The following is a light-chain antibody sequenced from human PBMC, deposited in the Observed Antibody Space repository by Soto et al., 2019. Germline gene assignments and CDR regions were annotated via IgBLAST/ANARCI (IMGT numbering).Light chain of an antibody. CDR3: QQYNYYLT. V-gene: IGKV1-5*01. J-gene: IGKJ4*01. CDR2: DAS. Sequence: DIQMTQSPSTLSASVGDRVTITCRASQSSSGWLAWYQQKPGKAPNLLIYDASNLQSGVPSRFSGSGSGTEFTLTISSLQPDDFATYYCQQYNYYLTFGGGTKVDIK. CDR1: QSSSGW.